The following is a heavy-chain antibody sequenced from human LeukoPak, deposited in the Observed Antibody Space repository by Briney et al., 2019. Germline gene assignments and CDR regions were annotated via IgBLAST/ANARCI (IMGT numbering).Heavy chain of an antibody. CDR2: ISSSGGST. Sequence: PTGGSLRLSCAASGFTFSSYAMHWVRQAPGKGLEYVSAISSSGGSTYYANSVKGRFTISRDNSKNTLYLQMGSLRAEDMAVYYCARDSPYWGAFDIWGQGTMVTVSS. CDR1: GFTFSSYA. D-gene: IGHD7-27*01. CDR3: ARDSPYWGAFDI. V-gene: IGHV3-64*01. J-gene: IGHJ3*02.